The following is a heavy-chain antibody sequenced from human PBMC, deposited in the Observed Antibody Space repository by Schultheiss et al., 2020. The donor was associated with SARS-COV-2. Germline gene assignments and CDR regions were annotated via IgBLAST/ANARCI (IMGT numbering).Heavy chain of an antibody. J-gene: IGHJ4*02. Sequence: GGSLRLSCAASGFTFSSYGMHWVRQAPGKGLEWVAVIWYDGSNKYYADSVKGRFTISRDNSRNTLYLQMNSLRAEDTAVYYCARDLVYSRSAPDYWGQGTLVTVSS. CDR3: ARDLVYSRSAPDY. D-gene: IGHD2-8*01. V-gene: IGHV3-33*01. CDR2: IWYDGSNK. CDR1: GFTFSSYG.